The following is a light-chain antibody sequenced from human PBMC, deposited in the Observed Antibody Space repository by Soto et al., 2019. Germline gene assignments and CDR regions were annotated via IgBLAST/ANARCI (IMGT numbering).Light chain of an antibody. Sequence: DIQMTQSPSSLSASVGDRVTITCRASQSISSYLNWYQQKPGKAPKLLIYAASSLKSGVPSRFSGSGSGTDFTLTISSLQPEDFATYYCQQSYSTPYTFGQGNKLEIK. CDR3: QQSYSTPYT. CDR2: AAS. V-gene: IGKV1-39*01. J-gene: IGKJ2*01. CDR1: QSISSY.